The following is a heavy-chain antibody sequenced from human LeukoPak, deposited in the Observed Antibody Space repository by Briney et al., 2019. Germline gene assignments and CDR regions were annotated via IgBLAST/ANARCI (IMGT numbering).Heavy chain of an antibody. Sequence: ASVKVSCKASGYTFTRYGISWVRQAPGQGLEWMGWISTYDGDTNYPQNLQGRVTMTTDTSTSTAYMELRSLRSDDTAAYYCARERGAGGVDYDYWGQGTPVTVSS. V-gene: IGHV1-18*01. CDR3: ARERGAGGVDYDY. CDR1: GYTFTRYG. CDR2: ISTYDGDT. J-gene: IGHJ4*02. D-gene: IGHD1-26*01.